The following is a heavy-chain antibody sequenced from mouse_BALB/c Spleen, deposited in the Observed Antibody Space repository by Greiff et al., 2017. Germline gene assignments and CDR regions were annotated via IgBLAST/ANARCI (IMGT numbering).Heavy chain of an antibody. D-gene: IGHD2-3*01. J-gene: IGHJ2*01. Sequence: EVMLVESGPGLVKPSQSLSLTCTVTGYSITSDYAWNWIRQFPGNKLEWMGYISYSGSTSYNPSLKSRISITRDTSKNQFFLQLNSVTTEDTATYYCARRDDGYSYYFDYWGQGTTLTVSS. CDR2: ISYSGST. CDR1: GYSITSDYA. V-gene: IGHV3-2*02. CDR3: ARRDDGYSYYFDY.